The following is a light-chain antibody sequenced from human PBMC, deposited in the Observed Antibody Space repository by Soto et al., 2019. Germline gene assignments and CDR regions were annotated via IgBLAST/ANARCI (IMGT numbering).Light chain of an antibody. J-gene: IGLJ3*02. CDR1: SGSVSTTYY. CDR3: VLYMGSGIWV. V-gene: IGLV8-61*01. Sequence: QAVVTQEPSFSVSPGGTITLTCGLTSGSVSTTYYPSWYQQTPGQAPRTLIYSTNTRSSGVPDRFSGSILGNKAALTITGAQADDESNYYCVLYMGSGIWVFGGGPRSPS. CDR2: STN.